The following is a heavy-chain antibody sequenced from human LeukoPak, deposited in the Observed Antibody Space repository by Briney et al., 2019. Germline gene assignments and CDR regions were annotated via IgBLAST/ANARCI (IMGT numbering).Heavy chain of an antibody. Sequence: SETLSLTCAVYGESFSGYYCNWFRQPPGEGLEWIGEINHSGSTDYNPSLKSRVTISLDTSKKYFSLHLTSVTAADTAVYYCARGRSRVPAASWGQGTLVTVSS. J-gene: IGHJ5*02. V-gene: IGHV4-34*01. CDR1: GESFSGYY. D-gene: IGHD2-2*01. CDR2: INHSGST. CDR3: ARGRSRVPAAS.